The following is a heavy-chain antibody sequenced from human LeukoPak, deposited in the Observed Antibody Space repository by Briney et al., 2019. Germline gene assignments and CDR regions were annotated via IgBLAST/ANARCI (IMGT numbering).Heavy chain of an antibody. Sequence: PETLSLTCTVSGGSITSGSYYWGWIRQPPGKGLEWIGSIYYNGGAYYNPSLKSRVTISVDTSKNQFSLKLSSVTAADMAVYYCARLSGTHYEAIDYWGQGTLVTVSS. D-gene: IGHD1-14*01. CDR2: IYYNGGA. J-gene: IGHJ4*02. V-gene: IGHV4-39*01. CDR3: ARLSGTHYEAIDY. CDR1: GGSITSGSYY.